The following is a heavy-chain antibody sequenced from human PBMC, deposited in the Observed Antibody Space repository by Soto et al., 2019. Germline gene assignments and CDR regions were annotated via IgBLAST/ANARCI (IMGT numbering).Heavy chain of an antibody. CDR1: GYTITSYY. Sequence: ASVKVSCKASGYTITSYYMHWVRQAPGQGLEWMGIINPSGGSTSYAQKFQGRVTMTRDTSTSTVYMELSSLRSEDTAVYYCARGWDGYKIYYYYYGMDVWGQGTTVTVSS. J-gene: IGHJ6*02. V-gene: IGHV1-46*03. D-gene: IGHD5-12*01. CDR2: INPSGGST. CDR3: ARGWDGYKIYYYYYGMDV.